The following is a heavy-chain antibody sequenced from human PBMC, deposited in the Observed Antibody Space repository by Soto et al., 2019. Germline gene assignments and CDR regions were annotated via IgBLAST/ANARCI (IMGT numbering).Heavy chain of an antibody. Sequence: PGGSLRLSCAASGFTFGTYAMTWVRQVPGKGLEWVSVIYSGGSTYYADSVKGRFTISRDNAKNTLYLQMNSLRAEDTAVYYCARVAAYYDFWSGPYGMDVWGQGTTVTVSS. V-gene: IGHV3-66*01. J-gene: IGHJ6*02. D-gene: IGHD3-3*01. CDR1: GFTFGTYA. CDR2: IYSGGST. CDR3: ARVAAYYDFWSGPYGMDV.